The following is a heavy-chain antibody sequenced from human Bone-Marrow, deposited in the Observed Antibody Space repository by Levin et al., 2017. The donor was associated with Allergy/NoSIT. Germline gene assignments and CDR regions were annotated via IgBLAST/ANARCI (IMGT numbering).Heavy chain of an antibody. CDR3: SKSGEFSRSPAWCYYMDV. CDR2: ISWSGTI. Sequence: PGGSLRLSCAASGFTFHGYSIHWVRQVPGKGLEWVSGISWSGTIGYADSVKGRFTISRDDAKNSLYLQMNSLRPEDTALYYCSKSGEFSRSPAWCYYMDVWGEGTTVTVSS. V-gene: IGHV3-9*01. CDR1: GFTFHGYS. D-gene: IGHD3-16*01. J-gene: IGHJ6*03.